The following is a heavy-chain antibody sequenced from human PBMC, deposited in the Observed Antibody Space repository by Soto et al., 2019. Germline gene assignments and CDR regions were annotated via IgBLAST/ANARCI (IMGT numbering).Heavy chain of an antibody. Sequence: QAHLAQSGAEVKKPGSSVTVSCKASGGNFNSYGISWVRQAPGQGLDWMGVIIPLYGTVNYAQKFQGRVSITADKSTSTAYMDLTSLRSDDWAVYYCARVRVIRGVIPSHFGLWGQGTQVTVSS. CDR3: ARVRVIRGVIPSHFGL. J-gene: IGHJ4*02. V-gene: IGHV1-69*06. CDR2: IIPLYGTV. CDR1: GGNFNSYG. D-gene: IGHD3-16*02.